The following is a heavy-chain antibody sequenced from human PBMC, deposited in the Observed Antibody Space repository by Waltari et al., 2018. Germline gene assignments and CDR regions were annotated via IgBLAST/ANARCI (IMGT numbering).Heavy chain of an antibody. CDR1: GFTFSSYT. Sequence: EVQLVESGGDLVKPGGSLRLSCAASGFTFSSYTMNWVRQAPGKGLEWVSSISSSSSYIYYADSVKGRFTISRDNAKNSLYLQMNSLRAEDTAVYYCARGGSGTTADYWGQGTLVTVSS. J-gene: IGHJ4*02. CDR3: ARGGSGTTADY. D-gene: IGHD3-16*01. CDR2: ISSSSSYI. V-gene: IGHV3-21*01.